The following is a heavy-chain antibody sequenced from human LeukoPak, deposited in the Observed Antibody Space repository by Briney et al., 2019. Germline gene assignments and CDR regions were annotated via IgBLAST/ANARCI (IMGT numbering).Heavy chain of an antibody. J-gene: IGHJ3*02. CDR2: ITGSGRGT. V-gene: IGHV3-23*01. D-gene: IGHD4-17*01. CDR1: RLTFSNYA. Sequence: QTGGSLRLSSTASRLTFSNYATTWVRQAPGKGLEWVSSITGSGRGTYYADSVKGRFSVSRDNSQNTVFLHMNSLRADDTALYYCSKDPNGDYVGAFDMWGPGTMVTVFS. CDR3: SKDPNGDYVGAFDM.